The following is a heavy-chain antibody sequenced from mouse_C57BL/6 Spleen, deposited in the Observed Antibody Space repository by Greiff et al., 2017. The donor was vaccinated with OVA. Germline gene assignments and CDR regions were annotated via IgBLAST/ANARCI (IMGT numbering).Heavy chain of an antibody. V-gene: IGHV1-52*01. Sequence: VQLQQPGAELVRPGSSVKLSCKASGYTFTSYWMHWVKQRPIQGLEWIGNIDPSDSETHYNQKFKDKATLTVDKSSSTAYMQLSSLTSEDSAVYYCAREENSYYAWFAYWGQVTLVTVSA. J-gene: IGHJ3*01. D-gene: IGHD2-12*01. CDR1: GYTFTSYW. CDR3: AREENSYYAWFAY. CDR2: IDPSDSET.